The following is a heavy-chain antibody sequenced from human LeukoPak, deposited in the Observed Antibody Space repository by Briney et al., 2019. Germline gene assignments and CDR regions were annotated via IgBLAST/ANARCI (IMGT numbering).Heavy chain of an antibody. CDR1: GGSISSYY. Sequence: SETLSLTCTVSGGSISSYYWSWIRQPPGKGMDLIVYIYTSGSTNYNPSLKSRVTMSADTSKNQFSLKLSSVTAADTAVYYCARLTGDCFEYCGQGTLVTVSS. CDR2: IYTSGST. J-gene: IGHJ4*02. CDR3: ARLTGDCFEY. D-gene: IGHD7-27*01. V-gene: IGHV4-4*09.